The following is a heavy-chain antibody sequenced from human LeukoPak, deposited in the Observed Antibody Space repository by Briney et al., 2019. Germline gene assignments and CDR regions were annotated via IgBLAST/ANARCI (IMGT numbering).Heavy chain of an antibody. Sequence: PGGSLRLSCAASGFTFSSYAMHWVRQAPGKGLEWVAVISYDGSNKNYADSVKGRFTISRDNSKNTLYLQMNSLRAEDTAVYYCAKDSPYAYYGSGSYWDYWGQGTLVTVSS. V-gene: IGHV3-30*04. CDR2: ISYDGSNK. CDR1: GFTFSSYA. J-gene: IGHJ4*02. CDR3: AKDSPYAYYGSGSYWDY. D-gene: IGHD3-10*01.